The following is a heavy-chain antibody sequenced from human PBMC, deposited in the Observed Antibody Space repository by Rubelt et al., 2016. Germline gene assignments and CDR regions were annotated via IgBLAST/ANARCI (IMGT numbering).Heavy chain of an antibody. Sequence: EVQLVESGGGLVKPGGSLRLSCAASGFTFDDYTMHWVRQAPGKGLEWVSLISWDGGSTYYADSVKGRFTISRDNSKNSLYLQMNSLRTGDTALYYCAKDISRVVTHGAFDIWGQGTMVTVSS. V-gene: IGHV3-43*01. CDR2: ISWDGGST. D-gene: IGHD4-23*01. CDR3: AKDISRVVTHGAFDI. CDR1: GFTFDDYT. J-gene: IGHJ3*02.